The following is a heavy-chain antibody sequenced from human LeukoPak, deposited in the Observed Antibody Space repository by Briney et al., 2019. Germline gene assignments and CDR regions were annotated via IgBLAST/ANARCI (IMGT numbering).Heavy chain of an antibody. CDR3: ASSFDY. Sequence: SETLSLTCTVSGGSISSGGYYWSWVRQPPGKGLEWIGGVYKSGSPFYNPSLKSRVSISADTSKNQFSLKLSFVTAADTAVYYCASSFDYWGQGTLVTVSS. J-gene: IGHJ4*02. CDR2: VYKSGSP. V-gene: IGHV4-39*01. CDR1: GGSISSGGYY.